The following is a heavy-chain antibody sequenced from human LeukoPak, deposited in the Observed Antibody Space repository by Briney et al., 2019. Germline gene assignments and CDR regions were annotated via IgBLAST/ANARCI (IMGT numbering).Heavy chain of an antibody. J-gene: IGHJ4*02. CDR2: IYYSGST. CDR3: AATLYDFWSAHYFDY. V-gene: IGHV4-59*01. D-gene: IGHD3-3*01. CDR1: GGSISSYY. Sequence: SETLSLTCTVSGGSISSYYWSWIRQPPGKGLEWIGCIYYSGSTDYSPSLKTRVTISVHTSKNQFSLKLSSVTAADTAVYYCAATLYDFWSAHYFDYWGQGTLVTVSS.